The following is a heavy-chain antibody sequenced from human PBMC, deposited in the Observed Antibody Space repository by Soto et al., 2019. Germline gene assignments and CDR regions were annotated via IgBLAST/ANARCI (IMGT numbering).Heavy chain of an antibody. D-gene: IGHD4-17*01. J-gene: IGHJ5*02. CDR1: GGSISSYY. Sequence: SETLSLTCTVSGGSISSYYWSWIRQPPGKGLEWIGYIYYSGSTNYNPSLKSRVTISADTSKNQFSLKLSSVTAADTAVYYCASHYGDYHRNWFDPWGQGTLVTVSS. V-gene: IGHV4-59*01. CDR2: IYYSGST. CDR3: ASHYGDYHRNWFDP.